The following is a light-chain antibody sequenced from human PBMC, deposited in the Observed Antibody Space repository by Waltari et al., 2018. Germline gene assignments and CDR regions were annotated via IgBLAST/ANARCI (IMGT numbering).Light chain of an antibody. CDR3: LVWHSTTDHHGV. V-gene: IGLV3-21*04. J-gene: IGLJ2*01. Sequence: SYVVTQSPPVSVAPGETARITCGGDNIGSKRVHWYQQRPGQAPVLVIAYDSDRPSGFPERFSGSNSGNTATLTISWVEADDEADYYCLVWHSTTDHHGVFGGGTKLTVL. CDR2: YDS. CDR1: NIGSKR.